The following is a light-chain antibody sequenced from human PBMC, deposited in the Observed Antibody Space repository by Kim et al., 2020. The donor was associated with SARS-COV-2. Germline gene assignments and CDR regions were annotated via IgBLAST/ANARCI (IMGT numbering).Light chain of an antibody. V-gene: IGKV1-5*03. CDR3: LQYSSFPYT. CDR1: QSISTW. J-gene: IGKJ2*01. Sequence: SAAVGDRVTITCRASQSISTWLAWYQQEPGKAPKLLIYKAYNLETGVPSRFSGSGSGTEFTLTISSLQPDDFATYYCLQYSSFPYTFGQGTKLEI. CDR2: KAY.